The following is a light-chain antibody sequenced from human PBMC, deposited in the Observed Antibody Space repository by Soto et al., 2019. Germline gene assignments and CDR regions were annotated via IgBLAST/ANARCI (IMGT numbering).Light chain of an antibody. CDR3: QQYGSSGT. V-gene: IGKV3-20*01. Sequence: ELVLSRSPFTLSLSPGEQTTLSCRASQSFSNNYLAWYQQKPGQAPRLLIYGASNRATGIPDRFSGSGSGTDFTLTISRLEPEDFAVYYCQQYGSSGTFGQGSKV. CDR1: QSFSNNY. J-gene: IGKJ1*01. CDR2: GAS.